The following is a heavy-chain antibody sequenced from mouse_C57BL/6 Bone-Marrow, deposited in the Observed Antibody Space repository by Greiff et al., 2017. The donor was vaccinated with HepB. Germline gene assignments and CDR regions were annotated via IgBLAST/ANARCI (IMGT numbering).Heavy chain of an antibody. CDR2: IDPSDSYT. Sequence: QVQLQQPGAELVMPGASVKLSCKASGYTFTSYWMHWVKQRPGQGLEWIGEIDPSDSYTNYNQKFKGKATLTVDKSSRTAYMQRSSLTSEDSADYYCARHYSYDRVFAYWGQGTLVTVSA. V-gene: IGHV1-69*01. CDR3: ARHYSYDRVFAY. D-gene: IGHD2-12*01. J-gene: IGHJ3*01. CDR1: GYTFTSYW.